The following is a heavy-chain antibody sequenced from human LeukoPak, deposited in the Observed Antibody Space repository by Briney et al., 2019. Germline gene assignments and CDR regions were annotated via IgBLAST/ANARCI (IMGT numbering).Heavy chain of an antibody. CDR1: GFTFSSYG. Sequence: PGGSLRLSCAASGFTFSSYGMHWVRQAPGKGLEWVAVIWYDGSNKYYADSVKGRFTISRDNSKNTLYLQMNSLRAEDTAVYYCARDFGSCRYITYYFDYWGQGTLVTVSS. D-gene: IGHD3-16*02. CDR3: ARDFGSCRYITYYFDY. V-gene: IGHV3-33*01. CDR2: IWYDGSNK. J-gene: IGHJ4*02.